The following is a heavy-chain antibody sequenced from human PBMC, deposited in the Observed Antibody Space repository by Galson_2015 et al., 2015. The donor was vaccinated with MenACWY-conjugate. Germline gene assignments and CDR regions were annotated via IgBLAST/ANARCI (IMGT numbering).Heavy chain of an antibody. V-gene: IGHV3-23*01. J-gene: IGHJ6*03. CDR1: GFTFRQYA. CDR3: AKDVYMDV. Sequence: SLRLSCAVSGFTFRQYAMSWVRQAPGTGPEWVAIISDSGAATHYIDSVKGRFTIFRDNSKNTLYLQMSRLRAEDTALYYCAKDVYMDVWGKGTTVSVSS. CDR2: ISDSGAAT.